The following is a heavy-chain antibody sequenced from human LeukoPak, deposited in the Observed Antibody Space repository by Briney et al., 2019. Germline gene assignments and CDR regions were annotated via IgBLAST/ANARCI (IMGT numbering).Heavy chain of an antibody. V-gene: IGHV3-13*04. D-gene: IGHD6-13*01. CDR3: ARAGGSGWYASDV. J-gene: IGHJ3*01. CDR1: GFTFSSYD. CDR2: IGSAGDT. Sequence: PGGSLRLSCAASGFTFSSYDMHWVRQATGKGLEWVSGIGSAGDTYYPASVKGRFTISRENGKRSLYLQMNSLRAGDSTVYYCARAGGSGWYASDVWGQGTMVTVSS.